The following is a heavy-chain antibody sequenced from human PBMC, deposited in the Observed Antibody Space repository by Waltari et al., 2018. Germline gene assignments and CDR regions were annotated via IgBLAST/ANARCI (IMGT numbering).Heavy chain of an antibody. CDR1: GGTFSSYA. D-gene: IGHD3-10*01. V-gene: IGHV1-69*13. CDR3: ASTRFGELMGDFDY. J-gene: IGHJ4*02. CDR2: IIPIFGTA. Sequence: QVQLVQSGAEVKKPGSSVKVSCKASGGTFSSYAISWVRQAPGQGLEWMGGIIPIFGTANYAQKVQGRVTITADKSTSTAYMELSSLRSEDTAVYYCASTRFGELMGDFDYWGQGTLVTVSS.